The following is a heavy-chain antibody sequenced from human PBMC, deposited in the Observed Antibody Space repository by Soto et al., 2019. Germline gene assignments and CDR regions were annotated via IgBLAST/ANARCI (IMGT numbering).Heavy chain of an antibody. CDR1: GFSVSSSGES. J-gene: IGHJ4*02. CDR2: LYWNGIE. D-gene: IGHD3-10*01. V-gene: IGHV2-5*01. Sequence: QITLKESGATLVKPTQTLTLTCTFSGFSVSSSGESVGWIRQPPGKALEWLALLYWNGIERYSPSLKSRLTVFKDASKSQVVLTMTNLDPVDTATYFCAHGDPLDFHYWGQGTLVTVSP. CDR3: AHGDPLDFHY.